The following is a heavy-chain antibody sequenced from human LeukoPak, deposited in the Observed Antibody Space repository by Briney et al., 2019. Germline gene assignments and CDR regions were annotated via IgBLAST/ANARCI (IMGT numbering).Heavy chain of an antibody. V-gene: IGHV4-39*01. CDR3: AGYSSGWSSGGGY. Sequence: SETLSLTCTVSGDSITSLTYYWGWIRQPPGKGLEWIASIYYSGTTYYSPSLKSRVTISVNRSDNQFSLRLSSVTAADTAVYFCAGYSSGWSSGGGYWGQGTLVAVSS. CDR1: GDSITSLTYY. CDR2: IYYSGTT. J-gene: IGHJ4*02. D-gene: IGHD6-19*01.